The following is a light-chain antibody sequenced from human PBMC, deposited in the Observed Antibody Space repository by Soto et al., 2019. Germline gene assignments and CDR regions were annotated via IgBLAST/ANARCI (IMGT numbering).Light chain of an antibody. Sequence: QSVLTQPASVSGSPGQSITISCTGTSSDVGVYNYVSWYQHHPGKAPELMIYEVGNRPSGVSDRFSGSKSGNTASLTISGLQAEDEADYYCSSYTITNTLEIGGGTKLTVL. V-gene: IGLV2-14*01. CDR2: EVG. CDR1: SSDVGVYNY. CDR3: SSYTITNTLE. J-gene: IGLJ2*01.